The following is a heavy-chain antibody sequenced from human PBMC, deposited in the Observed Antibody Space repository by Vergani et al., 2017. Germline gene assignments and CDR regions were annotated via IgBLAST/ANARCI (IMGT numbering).Heavy chain of an antibody. CDR2: IIPILGIA. V-gene: IGHV1-69*02. J-gene: IGHJ6*02. CDR1: GGTFSSYT. Sequence: QVQLVQSGAEVKKPGSSVKVSCKASGGTFSSYTISLVRQAPGQGLEWMGRIIPILGIANYAQKFQGRVTITADKSTSTAYMELSSLRSEDTAVYYCARQGYCSSTSCYGYYYYYGMDVWGQXP. D-gene: IGHD2-2*01. CDR3: ARQGYCSSTSCYGYYYYYGMDV.